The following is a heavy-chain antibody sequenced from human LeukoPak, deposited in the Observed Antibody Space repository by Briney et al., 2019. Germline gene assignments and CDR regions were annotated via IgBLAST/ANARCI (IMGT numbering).Heavy chain of an antibody. J-gene: IGHJ4*02. D-gene: IGHD2-2*01. CDR2: VSGSGGDT. CDR1: GFTFSRYA. Sequence: GGSLRLSCAASGFTFSRYAMSWVRQAPGKGLEWVSVVSGSGGDTYYADSVKGRFTISRDNSKNTLYLQMNSLRAEDTAVYYCAKESVGTSGGYFDYWGQGTLVTVSS. CDR3: AKESVGTSGGYFDY. V-gene: IGHV3-23*01.